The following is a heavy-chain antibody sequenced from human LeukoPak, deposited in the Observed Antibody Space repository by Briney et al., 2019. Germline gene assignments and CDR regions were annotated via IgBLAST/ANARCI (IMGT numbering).Heavy chain of an antibody. CDR1: GFTFSNYA. Sequence: QAGGSLRLSCAASGFTFSNYAMHWVRQAPGKGLEWVAVIVYDGINKYYADSVKGRFTISRGNSKNTLYLQMNSLRVEDTAVYYCARENSALDYWGQGTLVTVSS. CDR2: IVYDGINK. CDR3: ARENSALDY. V-gene: IGHV3-30*04. D-gene: IGHD4-11*01. J-gene: IGHJ4*02.